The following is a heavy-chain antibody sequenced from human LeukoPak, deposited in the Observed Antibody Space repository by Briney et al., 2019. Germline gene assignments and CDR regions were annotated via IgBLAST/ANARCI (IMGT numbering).Heavy chain of an antibody. D-gene: IGHD3-3*01. J-gene: IGHJ4*02. CDR3: ARVRTIWSGYYRDFDY. V-gene: IGHV1-58*01. Sequence: SVKVSCKASGFTFTSSAVQWVRQARGQRLEWIGWIVVGSGNTNYAQKFQGRVTMTRDTSISTAYMELSRLRSDDTAVYYCARVRTIWSGYYRDFDYWGQGTLVTVSS. CDR1: GFTFTSSA. CDR2: IVVGSGNT.